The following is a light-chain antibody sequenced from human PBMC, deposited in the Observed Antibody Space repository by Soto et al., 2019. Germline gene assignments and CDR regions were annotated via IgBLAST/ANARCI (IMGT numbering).Light chain of an antibody. J-gene: IGKJ1*01. Sequence: DIQMTQSPSTLSASVGDRVTITCRASQSISSRLAWYQQKQGKAPKLLIYKASSLERGVPSRFSGSGSGTDFTLTISSLQPDDFATYYCQQYNTFPWTFGQGTKVEIK. CDR3: QQYNTFPWT. CDR2: KAS. CDR1: QSISSR. V-gene: IGKV1-5*03.